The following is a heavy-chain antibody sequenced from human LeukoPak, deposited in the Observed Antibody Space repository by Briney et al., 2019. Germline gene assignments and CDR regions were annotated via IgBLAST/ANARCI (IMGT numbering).Heavy chain of an antibody. CDR3: AMSVEMPPIPSFDY. CDR1: GYIFNPHH. D-gene: IGHD5-24*01. V-gene: IGHV1-3*01. J-gene: IGHJ4*02. Sequence: GASVKVSCKTSGYIFNPHHIHWMRQAPGQGLELLGWVSAANNPEYSQKFQGRVVITRDASATTSYLELNSLRSEDTAVYYCAMSVEMPPIPSFDYWGQGTLVTVSS. CDR2: VSAANNP.